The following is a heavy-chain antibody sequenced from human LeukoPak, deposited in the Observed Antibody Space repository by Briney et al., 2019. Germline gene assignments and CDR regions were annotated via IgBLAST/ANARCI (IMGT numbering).Heavy chain of an antibody. J-gene: IGHJ1*01. D-gene: IGHD2-2*01. CDR1: GGSISSSSYY. CDR2: IYYSGST. Sequence: SETLSLTCTVSGGSISSSSYYWGWIRQPPGKGLEWIGSIYYSGSTYYNPSLKSRVTISVDTSKNQFSLKLSSVTAADTAVYYCARHIIVVPAALNWGQGTLVTVSS. CDR3: ARHIIVVPAALN. V-gene: IGHV4-39*01.